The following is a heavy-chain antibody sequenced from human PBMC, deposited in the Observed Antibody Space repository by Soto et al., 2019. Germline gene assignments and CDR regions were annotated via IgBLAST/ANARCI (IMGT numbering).Heavy chain of an antibody. V-gene: IGHV4-39*01. CDR2: IYYSGST. D-gene: IGHD5-12*01. CDR3: ARLGGYSGYDVVYYGMDV. J-gene: IGHJ6*02. CDR1: GGSSSSSSYC. Sequence: LETLPHTCTVSGGSSSSSSYCWGWIRKPPGKGLEWIGSIYYSGSTYYNPSLKSRVTISVDTSKNQFSLKLSSVTAADTAVYYCARLGGYSGYDVVYYGMDVWGQGTTVTVSS.